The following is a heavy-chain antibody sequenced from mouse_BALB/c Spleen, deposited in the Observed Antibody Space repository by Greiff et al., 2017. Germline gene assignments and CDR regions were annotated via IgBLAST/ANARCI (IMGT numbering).Heavy chain of an antibody. CDR3: APYYYGSSYWFAY. Sequence: LQESGAELAKPGASVKMSCKASGYTFTSYWMHWVKQRPGQGLEWIGYINPSTGYTEYNQKFRDKATLTADKSSSTAYMQLSSLTSEDSAIYYCAPYYYGSSYWFAYWGQGTLVTVSA. V-gene: IGHV1-7*01. D-gene: IGHD1-1*01. CDR2: INPSTGYT. CDR1: GYTFTSYW. J-gene: IGHJ3*01.